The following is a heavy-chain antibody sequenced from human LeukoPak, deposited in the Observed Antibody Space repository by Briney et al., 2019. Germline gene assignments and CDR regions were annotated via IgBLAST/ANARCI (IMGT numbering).Heavy chain of an antibody. CDR1: GFTFSNYG. D-gene: IGHD3-10*01. V-gene: IGHV3-21*06. Sequence: PGGSLRLSCAASGFTFSNYGMNWVRQAPGKGLEWVSFTDTRDSYIYYGDSVKGRFAISRDNAKNLLFLQMNGLRAEDTAVYYCARGRSITLLRGVAMSDGFGIWGQGAMVAVSS. J-gene: IGHJ3*02. CDR2: TDTRDSYI. CDR3: ARGRSITLLRGVAMSDGFGI.